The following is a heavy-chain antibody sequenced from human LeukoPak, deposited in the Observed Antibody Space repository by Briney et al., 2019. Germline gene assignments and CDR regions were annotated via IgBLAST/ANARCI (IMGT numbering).Heavy chain of an antibody. CDR1: GFTFSSYA. J-gene: IGHJ3*02. CDR3: AKDSSGYYRGSGAFDI. D-gene: IGHD3-22*01. Sequence: PGGSLRLSCAASGFTFSSYAMSWVRQAPGKGLEWVSAISGSGGSTYYADSVKGRFTISRDNSKNTLYLQMNSLRAEDTAVYYCAKDSSGYYRGSGAFDIWGQGTMVTVSS. CDR2: ISGSGGST. V-gene: IGHV3-23*01.